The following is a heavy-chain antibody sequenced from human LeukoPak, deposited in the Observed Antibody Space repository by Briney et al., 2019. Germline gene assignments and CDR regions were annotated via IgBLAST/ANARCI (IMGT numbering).Heavy chain of an antibody. J-gene: IGHJ4*02. Sequence: SETLSLTCTVSGGSISSNYWSWIRQPAGKGLEWIGRIYISGSTNYNPSLKSRVTMSADTSKNQFSLKLSSVTAADTAVYYCARGGDGYKFDYWGQGTLVTVSS. CDR1: GGSISSNY. CDR2: IYISGST. V-gene: IGHV4-4*07. D-gene: IGHD5-24*01. CDR3: ARGGDGYKFDY.